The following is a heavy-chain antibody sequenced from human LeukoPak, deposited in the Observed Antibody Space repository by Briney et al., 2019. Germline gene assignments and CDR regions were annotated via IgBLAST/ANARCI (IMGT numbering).Heavy chain of an antibody. J-gene: IGHJ4*02. CDR2: INPNSGGT. V-gene: IGHV1-2*02. Sequence: ASVKVSCKASGYTFTGYYIHWVRQAPGQGLEWMGWINPNSGGTKYAQKFQGRVTMTRDTAISTAYMEVSRLRSDDTAVYYCARDNPHPSGYFIFDSWGQGTLVTVSS. CDR3: ARDNPHPSGYFIFDS. CDR1: GYTFTGYY. D-gene: IGHD3-22*01.